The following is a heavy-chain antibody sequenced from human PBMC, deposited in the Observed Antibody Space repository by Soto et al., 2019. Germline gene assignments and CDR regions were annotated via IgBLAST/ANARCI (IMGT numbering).Heavy chain of an antibody. V-gene: IGHV4-30-2*01. D-gene: IGHD2-2*01. J-gene: IGHJ5*02. CDR3: ARYGYCISTSCYHRDWFDP. Sequence: PSETLSLTCAVSGGSISSGGYSWSWIRQPPGKGLEWIGYIYHSGSTYYNPSLKSRVTISVDRSKNQFSLKLSSVTAADTAVYYCARYGYCISTSCYHRDWFDPWGQGTLVSVSS. CDR1: GGSISSGGYS. CDR2: IYHSGST.